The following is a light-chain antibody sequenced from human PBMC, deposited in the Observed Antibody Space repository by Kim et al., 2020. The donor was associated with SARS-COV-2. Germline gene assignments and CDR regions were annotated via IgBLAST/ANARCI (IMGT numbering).Light chain of an antibody. V-gene: IGKV3D-15*01. CDR1: QSVNTN. J-gene: IGKJ4*01. CDR3: QQYDDWPLT. CDR2: GAS. Sequence: PGERATLSCRASQSVNTNLAWYQQNPGQAPRLLIYGASSRATGIPARFSGSGSGTDFALTISSLQSEDFAVYYCQQYDDWPLTFGGGTKVDIK.